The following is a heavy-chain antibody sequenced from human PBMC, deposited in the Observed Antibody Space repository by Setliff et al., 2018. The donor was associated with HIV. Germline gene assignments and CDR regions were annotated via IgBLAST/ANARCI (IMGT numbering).Heavy chain of an antibody. CDR2: IYSGDSSGST. J-gene: IGHJ4*02. D-gene: IGHD3-22*01. V-gene: IGHV3-53*05. Sequence: GESLTISCAASGFSVSSPYMSWVRQAPGKGLEWVSVIYSGDSSGSTHYADSVKGRFTISRDNSKNTLYLQMNSLRAEDTAVYYCARDTTDDNSIFPYWGQGTLVTVSS. CDR3: ARDTTDDNSIFPY. CDR1: GFSVSSPY.